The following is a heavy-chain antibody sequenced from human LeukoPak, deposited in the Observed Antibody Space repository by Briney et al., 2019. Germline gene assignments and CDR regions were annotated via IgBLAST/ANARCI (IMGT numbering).Heavy chain of an antibody. CDR3: AIMKTG. J-gene: IGHJ4*01. Sequence: QPGGSLRLSCAASGFTFRNNWMHWVRQAPGKGLVWVLRINSDGRTTTYADSVKGRFTISRHNAKNTLYLQMITLRAADPAAYFFAIMKTGWGERSLVTVSA. CDR2: INSDGRTT. CDR1: GFTFRNNW. D-gene: IGHD3-16*01. V-gene: IGHV3-74*01.